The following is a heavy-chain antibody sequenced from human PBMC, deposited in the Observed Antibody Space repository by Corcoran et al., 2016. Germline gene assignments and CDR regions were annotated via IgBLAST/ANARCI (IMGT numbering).Heavy chain of an antibody. CDR2: IKSHGSGGTT. V-gene: IGHV3-15*01. J-gene: IGHJ6*02. CDR3: KWEHKVYYGTDV. Sequence: EVQLVVSVGGLAKPGESLRLSCVASGFTFTDALMSWVRQAPGKVLEWVGRIKSHGSGGTTDYAAPVNDRFTISRDDSRNTVFLQMDSLKSDDTAVYSCKWEHKVYYGTDVWGQGTTVTVSS. CDR1: GFTFTDAL. D-gene: IGHD1-26*01.